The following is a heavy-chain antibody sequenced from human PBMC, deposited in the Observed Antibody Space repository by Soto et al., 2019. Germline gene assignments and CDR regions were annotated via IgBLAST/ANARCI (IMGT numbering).Heavy chain of an antibody. CDR3: ARDWGRPTEPHGWFDP. V-gene: IGHV1-3*01. CDR1: GYTFTSYA. Sequence: QVQLVQSGAEVKKPGASVKVSCKASGYTFTSYAMHWVRQAPGQRLEWMGWINAGNGNTKYSQKFQGRVTITRDTSASTAYMELSSLRSEDTAVYYCARDWGRPTEPHGWFDPWGQGTLVTVSS. D-gene: IGHD3-16*01. CDR2: INAGNGNT. J-gene: IGHJ5*02.